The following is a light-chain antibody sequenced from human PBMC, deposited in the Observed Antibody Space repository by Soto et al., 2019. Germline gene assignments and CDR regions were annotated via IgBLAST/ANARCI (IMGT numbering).Light chain of an antibody. Sequence: QSVLTQPASVSGSPGQSITISCTGTSSDVGGYNYVSWYQQHPGSAPKLMIYDVSNRPSGVSNRFSGSKSGNTASLTISGLQAEDEADYYCISYTSSSTRVFGGGTKLTVL. CDR3: ISYTSSSTRV. CDR2: DVS. CDR1: SSDVGGYNY. V-gene: IGLV2-14*01. J-gene: IGLJ2*01.